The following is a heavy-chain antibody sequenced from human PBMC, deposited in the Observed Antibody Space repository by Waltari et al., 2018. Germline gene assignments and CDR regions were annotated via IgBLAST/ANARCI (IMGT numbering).Heavy chain of an antibody. Sequence: QVQLVESGGGVVQPGRSLRLSCAASGFTFSSYGMHWVRQAPGKGLEWVAVIWYDGSNKYYADSVKVRFTISRDNSKNTLYLQMNSLRAEDTAVYYCARAGGAARQGGYYYYGMDVWGQGTTVTVSS. CDR2: IWYDGSNK. CDR3: ARAGGAARQGGYYYYGMDV. CDR1: GFTFSSYG. J-gene: IGHJ6*02. V-gene: IGHV3-33*01. D-gene: IGHD6-6*01.